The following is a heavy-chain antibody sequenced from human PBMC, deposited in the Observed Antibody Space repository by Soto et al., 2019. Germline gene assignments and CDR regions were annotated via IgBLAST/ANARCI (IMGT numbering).Heavy chain of an antibody. CDR1: GFMFSTYW. CDR3: VRDIGFSTYDH. CDR2: MNQDGSLR. Sequence: GGSLRLSCAASGFMFSTYWMAWVRQAPGKGLEWVANMNQDGSLRAFVDSVEGRCTISRDNAKNSLYLQMNSLGVEDTAVYYCVRDIGFSTYDHWGQGTLVTVSS. V-gene: IGHV3-7*03. J-gene: IGHJ4*02. D-gene: IGHD3-3*02.